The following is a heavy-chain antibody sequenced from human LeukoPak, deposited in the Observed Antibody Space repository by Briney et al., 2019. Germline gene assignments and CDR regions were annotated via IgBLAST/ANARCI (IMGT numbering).Heavy chain of an antibody. CDR1: GFTFSTYW. CDR2: IKQDGSEK. D-gene: IGHD6-13*01. CDR3: ARAKGAAGTYLFDY. J-gene: IGHJ4*02. V-gene: IGHV3-7*03. Sequence: PGRSLRLSCAASGFTFSTYWMSWVRQAPGKGLEWVANIKQDGSEKYYVDSVKGRFTISRDNAKNSLYLQMNSLRAEDTAVYYCARAKGAAGTYLFDYWGQGTLVTVSS.